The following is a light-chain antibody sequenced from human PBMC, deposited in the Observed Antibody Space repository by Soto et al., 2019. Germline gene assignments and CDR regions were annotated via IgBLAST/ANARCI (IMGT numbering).Light chain of an antibody. J-gene: IGKJ1*01. CDR2: GSS. CDR3: HQYGTSP. V-gene: IGKV3-20*01. Sequence: EIVLTQSPGTLSLSPGERATLSCRASQTIISGYLAWYQQKPGQAPRLLIYGSSNKATGIPDRFSASGSGTDFTLTISRLEPEDFAVYYCHQYGTSPFGQGTKVEIK. CDR1: QTIISGY.